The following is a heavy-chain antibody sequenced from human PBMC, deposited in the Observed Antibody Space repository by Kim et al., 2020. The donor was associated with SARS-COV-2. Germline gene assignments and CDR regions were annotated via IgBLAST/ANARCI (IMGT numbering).Heavy chain of an antibody. Sequence: NPSLKSRVTISVDTSKNQFSLKLSSVTAADTAVYYCARLTYGTTKYYFDYWGQGTLVTVSS. V-gene: IGHV4-39*01. CDR3: ARLTYGTTKYYFDY. D-gene: IGHD3-3*01. J-gene: IGHJ4*02.